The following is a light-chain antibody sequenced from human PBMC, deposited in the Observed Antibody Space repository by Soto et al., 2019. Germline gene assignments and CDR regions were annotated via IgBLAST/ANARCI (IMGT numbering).Light chain of an antibody. V-gene: IGKV3-20*01. Sequence: EIVLTQSPGTLSLSPGERANLSCRASQSVSSSYLAWYKQKPGQAPRLLIYGASSRATGIPDRFSGSGSGTDFTLTISRLEPEDFAVYYCQQYGSSPRTFGHGTNVEIK. CDR3: QQYGSSPRT. CDR1: QSVSSSY. J-gene: IGKJ1*01. CDR2: GAS.